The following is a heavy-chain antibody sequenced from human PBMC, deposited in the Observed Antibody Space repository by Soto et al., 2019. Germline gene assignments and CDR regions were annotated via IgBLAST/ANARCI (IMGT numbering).Heavy chain of an antibody. CDR2: ISRHNGNT. CDR1: GYVFISYG. D-gene: IGHD3-10*01. V-gene: IGHV1-18*01. Sequence: QVQLVQSGAEVKKPGASVKVSCKASGYVFISYGISWVRQAPGQGLEWMGWISRHNGNTNYEQKFQGRVTMTTDASTSTAYMSLRSLRSDDTAVYYCARALDGSGSYYTDYWGQGTLVTVSS. J-gene: IGHJ4*02. CDR3: ARALDGSGSYYTDY.